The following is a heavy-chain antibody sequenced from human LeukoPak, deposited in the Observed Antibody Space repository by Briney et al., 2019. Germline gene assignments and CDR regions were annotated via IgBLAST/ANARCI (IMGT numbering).Heavy chain of an antibody. D-gene: IGHD3-22*01. Sequence: ASVKVSCKASGYTFTDYYMHWVRQAPGQGLEWMGWINPNSGGTNYAQKFQGRVTMTRDTSISTAYMELSRLRSDDTAVYYCARAYSSGYYGTNCFDPWGQGTLVTVSS. CDR3: ARAYSSGYYGTNCFDP. CDR1: GYTFTDYY. J-gene: IGHJ5*02. CDR2: INPNSGGT. V-gene: IGHV1-2*02.